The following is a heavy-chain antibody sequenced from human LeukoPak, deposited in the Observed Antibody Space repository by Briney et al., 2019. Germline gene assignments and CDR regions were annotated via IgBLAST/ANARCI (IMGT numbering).Heavy chain of an antibody. CDR1: GFTFSSYW. Sequence: GGSLRLSCAASGFTFSSYWMSWVRQAPGKGLEWVANIKQDGSEKYYVDSVKGRFTISRDNAKNSLYLQMNSLRAEDTAVYYCARDGGMYYYDSSGYSSYWGQGTLVTVSS. CDR2: IKQDGSEK. D-gene: IGHD3-22*01. J-gene: IGHJ4*02. CDR3: ARDGGMYYYDSSGYSSY. V-gene: IGHV3-7*01.